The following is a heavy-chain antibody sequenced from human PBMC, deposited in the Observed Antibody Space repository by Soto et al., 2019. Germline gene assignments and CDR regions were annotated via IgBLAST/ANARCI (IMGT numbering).Heavy chain of an antibody. D-gene: IGHD2-8*02. CDR2: INPDSGAT. Sequence: ASVKVSCKASGYSFTGYYIHWVRQAPGQGLEWMGWINPDSGATNDAQNFQGRVTLTSDTSISTASMDLASLTYDDTAVYYCARGDYGTGGYPFPYFDYWGQGTLVTVSS. CDR3: ARGDYGTGGYPFPYFDY. CDR1: GYSFTGYY. J-gene: IGHJ4*02. V-gene: IGHV1-2*02.